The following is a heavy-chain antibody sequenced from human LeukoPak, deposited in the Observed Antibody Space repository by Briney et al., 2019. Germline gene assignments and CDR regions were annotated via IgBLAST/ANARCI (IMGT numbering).Heavy chain of an antibody. CDR3: ARLREIPVFGVVTKSTSYFDY. J-gene: IGHJ4*02. V-gene: IGHV3-7*01. Sequence: GGSLRLSCAASGFTFTNYWMSWVRQAPGKGLELVANIKQDRSEKYYVDSVKGRFTTSRDNAKNSLYLQMDSLRAEDTAVYYCARLREIPVFGVVTKSTSYFDYWGQGTLVTVSS. CDR1: GFTFTNYW. D-gene: IGHD3-3*01. CDR2: IKQDRSEK.